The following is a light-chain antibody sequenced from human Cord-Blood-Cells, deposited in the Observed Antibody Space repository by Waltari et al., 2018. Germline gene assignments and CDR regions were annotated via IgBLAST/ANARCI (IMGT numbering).Light chain of an antibody. J-gene: IGLJ1*01. CDR2: DVS. V-gene: IGLV2-14*03. Sequence: QSALTQPASVSGSPGQSITISCTGTSSDVGGYNYVSWYQQHPGKAPKLMIYDVSHRPSGVSNRFSGSKSGNTASLTISGLQAEDEAYYYCSSYTSSSTLYVFGTGTKVTVL. CDR1: SSDVGGYNY. CDR3: SSYTSSSTLYV.